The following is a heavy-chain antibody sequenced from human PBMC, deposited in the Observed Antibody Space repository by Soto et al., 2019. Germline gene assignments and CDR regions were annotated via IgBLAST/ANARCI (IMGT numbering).Heavy chain of an antibody. Sequence: EVQLLESGGGLEQPGGSLRLSCAASGFTFSSYAMSWVRQAPGKGLEWVSAISGSGGSTYYADSVKGRFTISRDNSKNTLYLQMNSLRAEYTAVYYCPKPPGSDVDIVAANFDYWGQGTLVTVSS. CDR2: ISGSGGST. J-gene: IGHJ4*02. CDR1: GFTFSSYA. D-gene: IGHD5-12*01. V-gene: IGHV3-23*01. CDR3: PKPPGSDVDIVAANFDY.